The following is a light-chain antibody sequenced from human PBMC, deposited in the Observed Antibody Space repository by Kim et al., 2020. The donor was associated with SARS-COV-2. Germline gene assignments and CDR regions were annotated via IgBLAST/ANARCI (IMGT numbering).Light chain of an antibody. J-gene: IGLJ2*01. CDR3: NSRDSSGNHHVV. CDR2: GKN. V-gene: IGLV3-19*01. CDR1: SLRSYY. Sequence: SSELTQDPAVSVALGQTVRITCQGDSLRSYYASWYQQKPGQAPVLVIYGKNNRPSGIPDRFSGSSSGNTASLTITGAQAEDEADYYCNSRDSSGNHHVVFGGGTQRTVL.